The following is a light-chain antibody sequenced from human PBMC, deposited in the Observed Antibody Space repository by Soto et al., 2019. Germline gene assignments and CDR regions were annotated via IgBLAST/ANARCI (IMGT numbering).Light chain of an antibody. CDR3: SSFTNRRIYV. V-gene: IGLV2-14*03. Sequence: QSALTQPASVSGSPGQSITISCTGTSSDVGGYNYVSWYQHHPGKAPKLMIYDVSNRPSGVSNRFSGSKSGNTASLTISGLQAEDEADYYCSSFTNRRIYVFGTGTKLTVL. CDR1: SSDVGGYNY. CDR2: DVS. J-gene: IGLJ1*01.